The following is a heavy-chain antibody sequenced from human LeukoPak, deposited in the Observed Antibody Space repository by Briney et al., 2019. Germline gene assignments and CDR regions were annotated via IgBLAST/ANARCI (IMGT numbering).Heavy chain of an antibody. J-gene: IGHJ6*03. D-gene: IGHD6-13*01. CDR2: INPNSGGT. V-gene: IGHV1-2*02. CDR1: GYTFTGYY. CDR3: ARGRVGSSWYLNNYYYYYMDV. Sequence: ASVKVSCKASGYTFTGYYMHWVRQAPGQGLEWMGWINPNSGGTNYAQKFQGRVTMTRDTSISTAYMELSRLRSDDTAVYYCARGRVGSSWYLNNYYYYYMDVWGKGTTVTVSS.